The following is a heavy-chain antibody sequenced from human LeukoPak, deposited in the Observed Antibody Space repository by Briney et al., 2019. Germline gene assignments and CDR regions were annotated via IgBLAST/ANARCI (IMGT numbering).Heavy chain of an antibody. CDR3: ARVTYYYDSSGYYHDAFDI. D-gene: IGHD3-22*01. J-gene: IGHJ3*02. Sequence: GGSVKVSCKASGGTVRSYAISWVRQAPGQGREWMGRIIPIFGTANYAQKFQGRVTITTDESTSTAYMELSSLKSEDTAVYYCARVTYYYDSSGYYHDAFDIWGQGTMVTVSS. V-gene: IGHV1-69*05. CDR2: IIPIFGTA. CDR1: GGTVRSYA.